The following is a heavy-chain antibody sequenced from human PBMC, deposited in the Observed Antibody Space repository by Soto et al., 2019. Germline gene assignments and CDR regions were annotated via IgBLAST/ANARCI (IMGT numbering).Heavy chain of an antibody. D-gene: IGHD2-8*02. CDR3: VKDRSDTWSFDY. J-gene: IGHJ4*02. V-gene: IGHV3-30*18. CDR2: VTHDGTLY. Sequence: QVQLVESGGGVVQPGRSLRLSCVASGFTFSSCAMHWVRQVPGKGLEWLAVVTHDGTLYPYADSVKGRFSISRDNSRKTLYLQMNGLRPEDTAVYYCVKDRSDTWSFDYWGQGTLVTVSS. CDR1: GFTFSSCA.